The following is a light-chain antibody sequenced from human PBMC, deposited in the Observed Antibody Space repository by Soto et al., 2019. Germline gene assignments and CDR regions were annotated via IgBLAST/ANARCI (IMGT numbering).Light chain of an antibody. Sequence: DIVMTQSPLSLPVTPGEPATISCRSSQSLLHSNGYNCLDWYLLKPGQSPQLLIYFGSYRAPGVPDRISGSGSATDFTLKNSRVEAEDVGLYYCMQALQTPLTFGGGTMVEIK. CDR2: FGS. J-gene: IGKJ4*01. CDR1: QSLLHSNGYNC. V-gene: IGKV2-28*01. CDR3: MQALQTPLT.